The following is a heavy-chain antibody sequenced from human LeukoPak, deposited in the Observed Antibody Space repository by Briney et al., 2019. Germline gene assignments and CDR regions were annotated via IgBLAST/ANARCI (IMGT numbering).Heavy chain of an antibody. Sequence: GGSLRLSRAASGFTFSSYEVNWVRQAPGKGLEWVSYTSSSGSTIYYADSVKGRFTISRDNAKNSLYLQMNSLRGEDTAVYYCARGGSGYTFDIWGQGTMVTVSS. J-gene: IGHJ3*02. V-gene: IGHV3-48*03. D-gene: IGHD2-2*02. CDR2: TSSSGSTI. CDR3: ARGGSGYTFDI. CDR1: GFTFSSYE.